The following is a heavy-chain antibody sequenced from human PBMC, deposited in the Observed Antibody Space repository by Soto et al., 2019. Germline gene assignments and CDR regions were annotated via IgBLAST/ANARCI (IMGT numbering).Heavy chain of an antibody. V-gene: IGHV3-20*04. CDR2: INWNGGST. CDR1: GFTFDDYG. D-gene: IGHD2-15*01. J-gene: IGHJ4*02. CDR3: ARERGYCSGFRCNYSTIGVLDY. Sequence: PGGSLRLSCAASGFTFDDYGMSWVRQAPGKGLEWVSGINWNGGSTGYADSVKGRFTISRDNAKNSLYLQMNSLRAEDTAVYYCARERGYCSGFRCNYSTIGVLDYCGQGNLVTVSA.